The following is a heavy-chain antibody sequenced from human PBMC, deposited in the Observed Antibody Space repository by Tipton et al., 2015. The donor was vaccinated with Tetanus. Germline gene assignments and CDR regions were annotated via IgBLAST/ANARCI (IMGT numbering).Heavy chain of an antibody. CDR1: GGSISSYY. D-gene: IGHD3-10*01. CDR2: FYTTGST. V-gene: IGHV4-4*07. Sequence: TLSLTCNVSGGSISSYYWNWIRQPAGKGLEWIGRFYTTGSTIYNPPLRSRVTMSVDTSKNQFSLTLSSVTVADTAVYYCARGGKRGRGYFDLWGRGTLVTVSS. CDR3: ARGGKRGRGYFDL. J-gene: IGHJ2*01.